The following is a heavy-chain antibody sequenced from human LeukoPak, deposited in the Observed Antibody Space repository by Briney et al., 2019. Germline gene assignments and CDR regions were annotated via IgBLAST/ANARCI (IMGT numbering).Heavy chain of an antibody. CDR1: GFTFSSYD. CDR2: IGTAGDT. CDR3: ARSPRCSSSWLHFDY. D-gene: IGHD6-13*01. Sequence: PGGSLRLSCAASGFTFSSYDMHWVRHATGKGLEWVSAIGTAGDTYYPGSVKGRFTISRENAKNSLYLQMNSLRAEDTAVYYCARSPRCSSSWLHFDYWGQGTLVTVSS. J-gene: IGHJ4*02. V-gene: IGHV3-13*01.